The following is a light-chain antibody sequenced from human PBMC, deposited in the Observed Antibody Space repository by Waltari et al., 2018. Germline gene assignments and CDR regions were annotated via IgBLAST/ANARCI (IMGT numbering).Light chain of an antibody. CDR2: NAS. Sequence: EIVLTQSPGTLSLSPGETATLSCRASHSVNEYLAWYQQKPAQAPRLLIYNASKRATGIPARFSGSGSGTDCTLTISRREPEDSAVYYCQQRSNWPPITVGQGTRLEIK. V-gene: IGKV3-11*01. J-gene: IGKJ5*01. CDR3: QQRSNWPPIT. CDR1: HSVNEY.